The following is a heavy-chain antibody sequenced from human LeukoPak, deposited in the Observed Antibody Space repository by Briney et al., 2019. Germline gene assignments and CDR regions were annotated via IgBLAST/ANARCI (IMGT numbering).Heavy chain of an antibody. Sequence: GASVKVSCKASGYTFTSYDINWVRQATGQGLEWMGWMNPNSGNTGYAQKLQGRVTMTTDTSTSTAYMELRSLRSDDTAVYYCARDFLRYCSGGSCYSDYWGQGTLVTVSS. CDR1: GYTFTSYD. D-gene: IGHD2-15*01. CDR3: ARDFLRYCSGGSCYSDY. V-gene: IGHV1-8*01. J-gene: IGHJ4*02. CDR2: MNPNSGNT.